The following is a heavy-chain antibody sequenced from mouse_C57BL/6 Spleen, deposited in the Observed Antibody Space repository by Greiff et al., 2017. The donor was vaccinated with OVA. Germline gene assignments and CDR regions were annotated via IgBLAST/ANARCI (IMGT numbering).Heavy chain of an antibody. CDR1: GYAFSSSW. CDR2: IYPGDGDT. J-gene: IGHJ4*01. Sequence: VQLQQSGPELVKPGSSVKISCKASGYAFSSSWMNWVKQRPGKGLEWIGRIYPGDGDTNYNGKFKGKATLTADKSSSTAYMQLSSLTSEDSAVYFCASNTTVVARAMDYWGQGTSVTVSS. V-gene: IGHV1-82*01. CDR3: ASNTTVVARAMDY. D-gene: IGHD1-1*01.